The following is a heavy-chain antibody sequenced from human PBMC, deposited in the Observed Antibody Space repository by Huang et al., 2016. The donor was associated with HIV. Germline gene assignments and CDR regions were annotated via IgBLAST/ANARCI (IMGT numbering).Heavy chain of an antibody. CDR3: GGSSGYWSFDY. V-gene: IGHV1-18*04. CDR2: ISTNNGDT. D-gene: IGHD3-22*01. J-gene: IGHJ4*02. CDR1: DYTFTSYG. Sequence: QVQLVQSGGEVKKPGASVKVSCKASDYTFTSYGISWVRQAPGQGLEWMGWISTNNGDTNYAQKFQGRVTMTTDTSTSTAHMELRSLRSDDTAVYYCGGSSGYWSFDYWGQGTLVTVSS.